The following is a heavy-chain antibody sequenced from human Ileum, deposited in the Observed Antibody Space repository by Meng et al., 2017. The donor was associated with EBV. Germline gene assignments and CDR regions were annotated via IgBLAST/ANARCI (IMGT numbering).Heavy chain of an antibody. J-gene: IGHJ4*02. CDR1: GGSISGGSYH. D-gene: IGHD6-13*01. CDR3: AIYAEGAGGKGY. V-gene: IGHV4-30-4*08. Sequence: QVQPQDGGPGRVTPSKPLSLTSAVSGGSISGGSYHWSSLRQPPGKGLEWIGHSGSPSYNPSLRSRLTISVDPSKNQFSLRLGSATAADTAVYYCAIYAEGAGGKGYWGQGTLVTVSS. CDR2: SGSP.